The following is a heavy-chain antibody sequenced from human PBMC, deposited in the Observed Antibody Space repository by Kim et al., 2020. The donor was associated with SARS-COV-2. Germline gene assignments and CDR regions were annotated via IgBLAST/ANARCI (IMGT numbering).Heavy chain of an antibody. CDR2: T. D-gene: IGHD4-17*01. J-gene: IGHJ4*02. V-gene: IGHV1-46*01. Sequence: TRDAQKFQGRGTMTRDTSTSTVYMELSSLRSEDTAVYYCARAPDYGDYDYWGQGTLVTVSS. CDR3: ARAPDYGDYDY.